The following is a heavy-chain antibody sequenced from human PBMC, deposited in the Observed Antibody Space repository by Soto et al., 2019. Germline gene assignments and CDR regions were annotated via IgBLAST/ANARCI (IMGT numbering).Heavy chain of an antibody. J-gene: IGHJ6*02. CDR2: IYYSGST. CDR3: ARKRYCSGGSCYSWVYCYYYGMDV. CDR1: GGSISSGGYY. D-gene: IGHD2-15*01. Sequence: TSETLSLTCTVSGGSISSGGYYWSWIRQHPGKGLEWIGYIYYSGSTYYNPSLKSRVTISVDTSKNQFSLKLSSVTAADTAVYYCARKRYCSGGSCYSWVYCYYYGMDVWGQGTTVTVSS. V-gene: IGHV4-31*03.